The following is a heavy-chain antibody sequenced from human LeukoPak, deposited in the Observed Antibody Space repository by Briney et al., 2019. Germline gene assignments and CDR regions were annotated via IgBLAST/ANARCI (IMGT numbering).Heavy chain of an antibody. CDR2: IYYSGST. V-gene: IGHV4-59*08. CDR3: ARQPWTSLWSPGHFDY. D-gene: IGHD2-2*01. J-gene: IGHJ4*02. CDR1: GGSISSYY. Sequence: PSETLSLTCTVSGGSISSYYWSWIRQPPGKGLEWIGYIYYSGSTNYNPSLKSRVTISVDTSKNQFSLKLSSVTAADTAVYYCARQPWTSLWSPGHFDYWGQGTLVTVSS.